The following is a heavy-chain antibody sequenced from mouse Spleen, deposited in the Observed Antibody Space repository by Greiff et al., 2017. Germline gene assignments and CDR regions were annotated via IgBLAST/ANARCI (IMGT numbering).Heavy chain of an antibody. CDR1: GYTFTDYY. CDR3: ARKGQLGLLFAY. J-gene: IGHJ3*01. Sequence: VQLQQSGPELVKPGASVKISCKASGYTFTDYYMNWVKQSHGKSLEWIGDINPNNGGTSYNQKFKGKATLTVDKSSSTAYMELRSLTSEDSAVYYCARKGQLGLLFAYWGQGTLVTVSA. CDR2: INPNNGGT. V-gene: IGHV1-26*01. D-gene: IGHD3-1*01.